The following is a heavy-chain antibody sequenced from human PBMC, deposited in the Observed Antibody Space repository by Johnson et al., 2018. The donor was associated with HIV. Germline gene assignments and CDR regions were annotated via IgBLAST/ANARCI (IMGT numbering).Heavy chain of an antibody. J-gene: IGHJ3*02. CDR1: GFTFNTYG. V-gene: IGHV3-30*03. D-gene: IGHD2-15*01. Sequence: QMQLVESGGGVVQPGRSLRLSCAASGFTFNTYGMHWVRQAPGKGLEWVAVISYDGSNKYYADSVKGRFSISRDNSKSTLYLQMTSLRAEDTAVYYCARDRSRQLLLTSDAFDIWGQGTMVTVSS. CDR3: ARDRSRQLLLTSDAFDI. CDR2: ISYDGSNK.